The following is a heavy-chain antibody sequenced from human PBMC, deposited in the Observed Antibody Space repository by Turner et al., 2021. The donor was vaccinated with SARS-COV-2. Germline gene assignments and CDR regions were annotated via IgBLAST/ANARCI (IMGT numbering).Heavy chain of an antibody. D-gene: IGHD5-18*01. J-gene: IGHJ4*02. Sequence: QVQLVQSGAEVKKPGASVKVSCKASGYTFTSYDINGVRQATGQGLEWMGWMNPNSGYTGYAQKFQGRVTMTRNTSISAAYMELSSLRSEDTAVYYCARTFTAMVRVDYWGQGTLVTVSS. CDR1: GYTFTSYD. CDR3: ARTFTAMVRVDY. V-gene: IGHV1-8*01. CDR2: MNPNSGYT.